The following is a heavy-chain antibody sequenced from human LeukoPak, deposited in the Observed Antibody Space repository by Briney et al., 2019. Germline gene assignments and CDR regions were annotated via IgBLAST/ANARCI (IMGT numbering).Heavy chain of an antibody. V-gene: IGHV1-45*02. J-gene: IGHJ4*02. CDR2: ITPFNGNT. D-gene: IGHD1-26*01. CDR3: ASAVGATMALDY. CDR1: GYTFTYRY. Sequence: ASVKVSRKASGYTFTYRYLHWVRQAPGQALEWMGWITPFNGNTNYAQKFQDRVTITRDRSMSTAYMELSSLRSEDTAMYYCASAVGATMALDYWGQGTLVTVSS.